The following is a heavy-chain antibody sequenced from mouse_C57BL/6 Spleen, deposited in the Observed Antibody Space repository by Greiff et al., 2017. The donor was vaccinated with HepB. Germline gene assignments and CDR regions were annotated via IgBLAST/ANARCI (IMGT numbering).Heavy chain of an antibody. Sequence: QVQLQQSGAELVKPGASVKLSCKASGYTFTSYWMHWVKQRPGRGLEWIGRIDPNSGGTKYNEKFKSKATLTVDKSSSTAYMQLSSLTSEDSAVYYCARASTTVVATHYFDYWGQGTTLTVSS. V-gene: IGHV1-72*01. D-gene: IGHD1-1*01. CDR1: GYTFTSYW. J-gene: IGHJ2*01. CDR2: IDPNSGGT. CDR3: ARASTTVVATHYFDY.